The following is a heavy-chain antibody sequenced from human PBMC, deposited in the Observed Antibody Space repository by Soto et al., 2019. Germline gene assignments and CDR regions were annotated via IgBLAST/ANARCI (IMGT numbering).Heavy chain of an antibody. J-gene: IGHJ4*02. V-gene: IGHV4-61*08. Sequence: SETLSLTCTVSGGSISSGDYYWSWIRQPPGKGLEWIGYIYYRGSTNYNPSLKSRVTMSADTSKNQFSLKLNSVTAADTAVYYCARMNYYDTSGYPFDYWGQGMMVTVSS. CDR3: ARMNYYDTSGYPFDY. CDR2: IYYRGST. D-gene: IGHD3-22*01. CDR1: GGSISSGDYY.